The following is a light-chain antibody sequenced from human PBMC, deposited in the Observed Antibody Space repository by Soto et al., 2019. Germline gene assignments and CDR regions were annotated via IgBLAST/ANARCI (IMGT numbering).Light chain of an antibody. CDR1: SSDVGDYNY. Sequence: QSALTQPASVSGSPGQSITISCTGTSSDVGDYNYVSWYQQHPGKAPKLMIYDVSNRPSGVSNRFSGSKSGNTASLTISGLQAADEADYYCSSSTSSSTLVVFGTGTKLTVL. V-gene: IGLV2-14*01. J-gene: IGLJ1*01. CDR3: SSSTSSSTLVV. CDR2: DVS.